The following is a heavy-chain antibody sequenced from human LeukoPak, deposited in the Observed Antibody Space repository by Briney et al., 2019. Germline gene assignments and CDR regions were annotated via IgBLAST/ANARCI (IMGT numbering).Heavy chain of an antibody. V-gene: IGHV3-9*01. J-gene: IGHJ4*02. Sequence: GGSLRLSCAASGFTFSSYAMSWVRQAPGKGLEWVSGISWNSGSIGYADSVKGRFTISRDNAKNSLYLQMNSLRAEDTALYYCAKDLSAAGRYFDYWGQGTLVTVSS. CDR2: ISWNSGSI. D-gene: IGHD6-25*01. CDR1: GFTFSSYA. CDR3: AKDLSAAGRYFDY.